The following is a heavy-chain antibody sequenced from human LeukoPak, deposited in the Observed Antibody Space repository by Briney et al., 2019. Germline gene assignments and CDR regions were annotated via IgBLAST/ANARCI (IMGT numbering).Heavy chain of an antibody. Sequence: PSETLSLTCTVSGGSISSYYWSWIRQPAGKGLEWIGRIYGTGRTNYNPSLKSRVTMSVDTAKNQFSLRLRSVTAADTAVYYGARQIASAGTAGFDFWGQGALVTVSS. V-gene: IGHV4-4*07. CDR1: GGSISSYY. J-gene: IGHJ4*02. CDR3: ARQIASAGTAGFDF. D-gene: IGHD6-13*01. CDR2: IYGTGRT.